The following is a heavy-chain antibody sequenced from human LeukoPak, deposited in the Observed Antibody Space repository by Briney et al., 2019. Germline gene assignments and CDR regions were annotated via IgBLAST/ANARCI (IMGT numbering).Heavy chain of an antibody. V-gene: IGHV4-59*10. CDR1: GGSFSSYY. J-gene: IGHJ3*02. CDR2: IYTSGST. D-gene: IGHD3-22*01. CDR3: ARAISGYYPDAFDI. Sequence: SETLSLTCAVYGGSFSSYYWSWIRQPAGKGLEWIGRIYTSGSTNYNPSLKSRVTMSVDTSKNQFSLKLSSVTAADTAVYYCARAISGYYPDAFDIWGQGTMVTVSS.